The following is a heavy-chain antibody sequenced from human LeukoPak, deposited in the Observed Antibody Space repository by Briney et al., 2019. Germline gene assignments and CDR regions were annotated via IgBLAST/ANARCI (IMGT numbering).Heavy chain of an antibody. D-gene: IGHD1-26*01. Sequence: ASVKVSCKASGYTFTSYYMHWVRQAPGQGLEWMGWINPNSGDTNYAQKFQGRVTMTRDTSISTAYMELSRLRSDDTAVYYCARDLRWELLGGTGFDYWGQGTLVTVSS. CDR2: INPNSGDT. CDR1: GYTFTSYY. V-gene: IGHV1-2*02. CDR3: ARDLRWELLGGTGFDY. J-gene: IGHJ4*02.